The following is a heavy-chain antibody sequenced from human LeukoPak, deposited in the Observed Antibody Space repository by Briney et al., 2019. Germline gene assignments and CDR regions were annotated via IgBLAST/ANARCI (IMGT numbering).Heavy chain of an antibody. CDR2: IVGSGGSS. V-gene: IGHV3-23*01. Sequence: GGSLRLSCAASGFTFNSHAMYWVRQAPGKGLEWVSGIVGSGGSSYHAESVRGRFTISRDNSKNTVYMQMNSLRDEDTAVYYCAKTTFGYSSGRSPGWPVDYWGQGTVVTVSS. D-gene: IGHD6-19*01. CDR3: AKTTFGYSSGRSPGWPVDY. J-gene: IGHJ4*02. CDR1: GFTFNSHA.